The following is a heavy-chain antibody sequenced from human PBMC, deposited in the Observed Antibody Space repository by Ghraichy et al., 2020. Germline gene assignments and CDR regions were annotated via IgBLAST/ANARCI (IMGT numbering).Heavy chain of an antibody. J-gene: IGHJ5*02. D-gene: IGHD1-26*01. CDR2: IYWDDDK. CDR3: AHRRGLNWFDP. CDR1: GFSLSTSGVG. Sequence: QTLSLTCTFSGFSLSTSGVGVGWIRQPPGKALEWLALIYWDDDKRYSPSLKSRLTITKDTSKNQVVLTMTNMDPVDTATYYCAHRRGLNWFDPWGQGTLVTVSS. V-gene: IGHV2-5*02.